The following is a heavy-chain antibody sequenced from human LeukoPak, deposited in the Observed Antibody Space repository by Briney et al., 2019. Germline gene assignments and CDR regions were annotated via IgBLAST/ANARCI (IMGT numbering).Heavy chain of an antibody. D-gene: IGHD6-6*01. CDR2: IYYSGST. V-gene: IGHV4-59*01. CDR1: GGSISSYY. CDR3: ARWGSSSSRIFDY. Sequence: SETLSLTCTVSGGSISSYYWSWVRQPPGKGLEWVGYIYYSGSTNYNPSLKSRVTISVDTSKNQFSLKLSSVTAADTALYYCARWGSSSSRIFDYWGQGTLVTVSS. J-gene: IGHJ4*02.